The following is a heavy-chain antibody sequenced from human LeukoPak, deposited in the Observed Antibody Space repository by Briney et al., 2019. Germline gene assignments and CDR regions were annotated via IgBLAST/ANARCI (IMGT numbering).Heavy chain of an antibody. D-gene: IGHD2-21*02. V-gene: IGHV3-23*01. CDR1: GFTFSSYA. CDR2: ISGSGGST. J-gene: IGHJ4*02. CDR3: AKVNHIVVVTALYFDY. Sequence: GGSLRLSCAASGFTFSSYAMSWVRRAPGKGLEWVSAISGSGGSTYYADSVKGRFTISRDNSKNTLYLQMNSLRAEDTAVYYCAKVNHIVVVTALYFDYWGQGTLVTVSS.